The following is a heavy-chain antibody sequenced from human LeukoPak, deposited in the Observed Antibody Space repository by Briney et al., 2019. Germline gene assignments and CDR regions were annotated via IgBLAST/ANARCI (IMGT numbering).Heavy chain of an antibody. J-gene: IGHJ4*02. Sequence: SETLSLTCAVYGGSFSGYYWSWIRQPLGKGLEWIGEINHSGSTNYNPSLKSRVTISVDTSKNQFSLKLNSVTAADTAVYYCARHVLLTVTTSHFDFWGQGALVTVSS. CDR3: ARHVLLTVTTSHFDF. CDR2: INHSGST. CDR1: GGSFSGYY. V-gene: IGHV4-34*01. D-gene: IGHD1-1*01.